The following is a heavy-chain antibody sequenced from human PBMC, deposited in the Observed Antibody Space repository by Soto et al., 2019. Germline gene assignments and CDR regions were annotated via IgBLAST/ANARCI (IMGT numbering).Heavy chain of an antibody. V-gene: IGHV3-21*01. J-gene: IGHJ6*02. Sequence: GGSLRLSCAASGFTFSSYSMNWVSQAPGKGLEWVSSISSSSSYIYYADSVKGRFTISRDNAKNSLYLQMNSLRAEDTAVYYCARRLSYYDFWSGYYTDYYYYGMDVWGQGTTVTVSS. CDR2: ISSSSSYI. CDR3: ARRLSYYDFWSGYYTDYYYYGMDV. CDR1: GFTFSSYS. D-gene: IGHD3-3*01.